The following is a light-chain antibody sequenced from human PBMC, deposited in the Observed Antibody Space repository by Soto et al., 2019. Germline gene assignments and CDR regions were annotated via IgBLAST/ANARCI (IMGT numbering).Light chain of an antibody. CDR2: GAS. V-gene: IGKV3-15*01. CDR1: QSVSSK. CDR3: QQYNSWLWT. Sequence: EIVMTQSPATLSVSPGEGATPSCRASQSVSSKLAWYQQKPVQAPRLLIYGASTRATGIPARFSGSGSGTEFTLIISSLQSEDSAVYYCQQYNSWLWTFGQGTKVDIK. J-gene: IGKJ1*01.